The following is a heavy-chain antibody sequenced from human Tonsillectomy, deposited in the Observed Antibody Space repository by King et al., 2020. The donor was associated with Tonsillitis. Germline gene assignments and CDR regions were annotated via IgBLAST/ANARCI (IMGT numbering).Heavy chain of an antibody. V-gene: IGHV3-21*01. D-gene: IGHD4-23*01. CDR3: ARERGSDYGGNNAFDI. J-gene: IGHJ3*02. Sequence: VQLVESGGGLVKPGGSLRLSCAASGFTFSTYNMNWVRQAPGRGLEWVSHISSSSSYKNYAYSVKGRFTISRDNAKNSLNLQMNSLRAEDTAVYYCARERGSDYGGNNAFDIWGQGTMVTVSS. CDR2: ISSSSSYK. CDR1: GFTFSTYN.